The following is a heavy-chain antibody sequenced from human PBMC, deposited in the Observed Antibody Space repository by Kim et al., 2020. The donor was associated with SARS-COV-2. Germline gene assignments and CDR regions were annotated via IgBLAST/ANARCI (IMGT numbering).Heavy chain of an antibody. CDR3: AGTARGANFDY. J-gene: IGHJ4*02. Sequence: NYNPSLMNRVTISEDTSKNQISLKLSSVTAADTAVYYCAGTARGANFDYWGRGALVTVSS. V-gene: IGHV4-4*09. D-gene: IGHD1-26*01.